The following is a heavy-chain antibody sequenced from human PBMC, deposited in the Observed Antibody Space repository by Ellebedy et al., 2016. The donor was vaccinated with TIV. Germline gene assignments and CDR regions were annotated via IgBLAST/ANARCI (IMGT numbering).Heavy chain of an antibody. V-gene: IGHV3-23*01. CDR1: GFTFSNSA. Sequence: PGGSLRLSCAASGFTFSNSAMSWVRQTPGKGLEWVSAIRDNGESTYYANSVRGRFTISSDNSKNTLYLRMKNLRAEDTAIYYCASNQRSYGSGGYFAYWGQGTLVTVSS. D-gene: IGHD3-10*01. J-gene: IGHJ4*02. CDR2: IRDNGEST. CDR3: ASNQRSYGSGGYFAY.